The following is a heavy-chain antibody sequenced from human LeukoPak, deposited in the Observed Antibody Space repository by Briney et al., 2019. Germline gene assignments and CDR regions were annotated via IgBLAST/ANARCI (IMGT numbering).Heavy chain of an antibody. J-gene: IGHJ4*02. CDR1: GGSISSYY. V-gene: IGHV4-4*09. CDR2: IYTSGST. Sequence: SQTLSLTCTVSGGSISSYYWSWIRQPPGKGLEWIGYIYTSGSTNYNPSLKSRVTISVDTSKNQFSLKLSSVTAADTAVYYCARSPGGYSYGYGFDYWGQGTLATVSS. D-gene: IGHD5-18*01. CDR3: ARSPGGYSYGYGFDY.